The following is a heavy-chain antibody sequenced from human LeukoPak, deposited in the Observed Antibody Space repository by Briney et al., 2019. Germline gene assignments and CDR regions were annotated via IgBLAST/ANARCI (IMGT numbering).Heavy chain of an antibody. J-gene: IGHJ4*02. V-gene: IGHV1-2*02. D-gene: IGHD1-26*01. CDR3: ARDGNFDY. CDR2: VNPNSGAT. Sequence: GASVKVSCKSSGYTFTDYYMHWVRQAPGQGLEWMGWVNPNSGATNSAQKFQGRVTMTRDTYISTAYLELSRLRSDDTAMYYCARDGNFDYWGQGTLVTVSS. CDR1: GYTFTDYY.